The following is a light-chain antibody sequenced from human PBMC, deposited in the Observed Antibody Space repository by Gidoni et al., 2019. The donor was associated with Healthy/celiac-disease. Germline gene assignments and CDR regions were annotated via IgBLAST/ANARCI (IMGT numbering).Light chain of an antibody. CDR3: QQYYSTPYT. CDR2: WAS. J-gene: IGKJ2*01. V-gene: IGKV4-1*01. CDR1: QSVLYSSNNKSY. Sequence: DIVMTQSLDILAVSLGERATINHKSSQSVLYSSNNKSYLAWYQQKPGQPPKLLIYWASTRESGVPDRFSGSGSGTDFTLTISSLQAEDVAVYYCQQYYSTPYTFGQGTKLEIK.